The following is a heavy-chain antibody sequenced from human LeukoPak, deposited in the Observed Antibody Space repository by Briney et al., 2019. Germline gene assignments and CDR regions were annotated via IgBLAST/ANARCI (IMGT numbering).Heavy chain of an antibody. CDR2: INHSGST. Sequence: SETLSLTCAVYGGSFSGYYWSWIRQPPGKGLEWIGEINHSGSTNYNPSLKSRVTISVGTSKNQFSLKLSSVTAADTAVYYCARGDTAMVSRRSGPLYYWGQGTLVTVSS. CDR1: GGSFSGYY. CDR3: ARGDTAMVSRRSGPLYY. D-gene: IGHD5-18*01. V-gene: IGHV4-34*01. J-gene: IGHJ4*02.